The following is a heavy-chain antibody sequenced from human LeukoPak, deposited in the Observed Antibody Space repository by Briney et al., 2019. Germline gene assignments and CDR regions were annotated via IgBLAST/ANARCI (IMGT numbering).Heavy chain of an antibody. CDR3: AKDTRSSWYSYFDY. J-gene: IGHJ4*02. D-gene: IGHD6-13*01. CDR2: ISGSGGST. CDR1: GFTFSSYA. V-gene: IGHV3-23*01. Sequence: GSLRLSCAASGFTFSSYAMTWVRQAPGKGLEWVSAISGSGGSTYYADSVKGRFTISRDNSKNTLYLQMNSLRAEDTAVYYCAKDTRSSWYSYFDYWGQGTLVTVSS.